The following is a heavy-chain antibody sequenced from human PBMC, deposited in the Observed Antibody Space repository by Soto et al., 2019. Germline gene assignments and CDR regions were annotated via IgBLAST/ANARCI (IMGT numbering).Heavy chain of an antibody. D-gene: IGHD4-17*01. V-gene: IGHV4-59*08. CDR3: ARRYGDYYYYYMDV. J-gene: IGHJ6*03. CDR2: IYYSGST. CDR1: GGSISSYY. Sequence: SETLSLTCTVSGGSISSYYWSWIRQPPGKGLEWIGYIYYSGSTNYNPSLKSRVTISVDTSKNQFSLKLSSVTAADTAVYYCARRYGDYYYYYMDVWGKGTKVTVSS.